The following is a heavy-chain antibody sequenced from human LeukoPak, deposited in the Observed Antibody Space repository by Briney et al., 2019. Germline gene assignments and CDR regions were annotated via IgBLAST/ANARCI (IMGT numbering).Heavy chain of an antibody. CDR1: GFTFSTYD. V-gene: IGHV3-30*18. Sequence: GGSLRLSCAASGFTFSTYDMHWVRQAPGKGLEWVAVISYDGSNKYYGDSVKGRFTISRDNSKNTLYLQMNSLRAEDTAMYYCAKDQRITISGVIIIHDYFDYWGQGTLVTVSS. CDR2: ISYDGSNK. D-gene: IGHD3-3*01. J-gene: IGHJ4*02. CDR3: AKDQRITISGVIIIHDYFDY.